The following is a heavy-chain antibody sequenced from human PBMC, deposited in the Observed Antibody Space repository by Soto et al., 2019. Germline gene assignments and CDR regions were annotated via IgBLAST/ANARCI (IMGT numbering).Heavy chain of an antibody. CDR2: IKDDGSEK. J-gene: IGHJ6*02. D-gene: IGHD6-19*01. V-gene: IGHV3-7*05. Sequence: EVQLVESGGGLVQPGGSLRLSCLASEFTFNTYWMNWVRQAPGRGLEWVANIKDDGSEKNYVDSVKGRFTISRDNAKNSLYVQMNSLIGEYTAVYFGARDWGTPGRGSAVGYYYHYRMDVWGQGTTVNVSS. CDR1: EFTFNTYW. CDR3: ARDWGTPGRGSAVGYYYHYRMDV.